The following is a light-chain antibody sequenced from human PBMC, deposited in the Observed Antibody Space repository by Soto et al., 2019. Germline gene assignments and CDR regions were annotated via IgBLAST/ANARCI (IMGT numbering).Light chain of an antibody. J-gene: IGKJ1*01. V-gene: IGKV1-9*01. CDR2: TAS. Sequence: DIQLTQSPSFLSASVGDRVTITCRASQGISSDLAWYQQRPGKAPKLLISTASTLQSVVPSRFSGSVSGTEFTLTISSLQPEDFATYYCQQLDNYPRTFGQGTKVEIK. CDR3: QQLDNYPRT. CDR1: QGISSD.